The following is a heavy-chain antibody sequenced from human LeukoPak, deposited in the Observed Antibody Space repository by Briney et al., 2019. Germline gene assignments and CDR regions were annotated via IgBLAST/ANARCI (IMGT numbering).Heavy chain of an antibody. D-gene: IGHD6-13*01. V-gene: IGHV4-34*01. J-gene: IGHJ5*02. CDR1: GGSFSGYY. CDR3: ARLYSSSWERWFDP. Sequence: PSETLSLTCAVYGGSFSGYYWSWIRQPPGKGLEWIGEINHSGSTNYNPSLKSRVTISVDTSKNQFSLKLSSVTAADTAVYYRARLYSSSWERWFDPWGQGTLVTVSS. CDR2: INHSGST.